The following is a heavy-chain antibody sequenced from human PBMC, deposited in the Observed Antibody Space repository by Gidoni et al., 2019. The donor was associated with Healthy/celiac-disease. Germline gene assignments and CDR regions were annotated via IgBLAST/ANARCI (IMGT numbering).Heavy chain of an antibody. D-gene: IGHD3-22*01. CDR3: AKGVVVNFDY. CDR1: GFTFSSYA. CDR2: ISVSGVST. V-gene: IGHV3-23*01. J-gene: IGHJ4*02. Sequence: EVQLLESGGGLVQPGVSLRLSCAAYGFTFSSYAMSWVRQAPGKGLGWVSAISVSGVSTYYADSVKGRFTISRDNSKNTLYLQMNSLRAEDTAVYYCAKGVVVNFDYWGQGTLVTVSS.